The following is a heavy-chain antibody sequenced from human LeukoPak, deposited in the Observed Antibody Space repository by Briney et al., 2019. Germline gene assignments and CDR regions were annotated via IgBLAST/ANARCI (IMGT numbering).Heavy chain of an antibody. CDR3: VREVRREGDQFDY. J-gene: IGHJ4*02. CDR2: ISSSGGTI. D-gene: IGHD2-21*01. V-gene: IGHV3-48*03. CDR1: GFTFSTYE. Sequence: GGSLRLSCAASGFTFSTYEMNWVRQAPGKGLEWVSYISSSGGTIHYSDSVKGRFTISRDNAKNLPYLQMNSLRAEDTAVYYCVREVRREGDQFDYWGQGTLVTVSS.